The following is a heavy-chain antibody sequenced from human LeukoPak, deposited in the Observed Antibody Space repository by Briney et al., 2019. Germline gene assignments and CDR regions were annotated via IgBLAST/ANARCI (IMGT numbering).Heavy chain of an antibody. V-gene: IGHV1-69*04. CDR1: GGTFSSYA. Sequence: SVKVSCKASGGTFSSYAISWVRQPPGQGLEWMGRIIPILGIANYAQKFQGRVTITADKSTSTAYMELSSLRSEDTAVYYCATDYWWYYYYGMDVWGQGTTVTVSS. CDR3: ATDYWWYYYYGMDV. J-gene: IGHJ6*02. CDR2: IIPILGIA. D-gene: IGHD2-8*02.